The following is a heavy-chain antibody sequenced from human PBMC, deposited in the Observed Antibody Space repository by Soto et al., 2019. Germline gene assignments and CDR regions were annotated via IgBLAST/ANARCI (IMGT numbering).Heavy chain of an antibody. V-gene: IGHV1-46*01. Sequence: SVKVSCKASGYTFTSYYMHWVRQAPGQGLEWMGIINPSGGSTSYAQKFQGRVTMTRDTSTSTVYMELSSLRSEDTAVYYCARDFITGTTRARDAFDIWGQGTMVTVSS. J-gene: IGHJ3*02. CDR2: INPSGGST. CDR1: GYTFTSYY. CDR3: ARDFITGTTRARDAFDI. D-gene: IGHD1-20*01.